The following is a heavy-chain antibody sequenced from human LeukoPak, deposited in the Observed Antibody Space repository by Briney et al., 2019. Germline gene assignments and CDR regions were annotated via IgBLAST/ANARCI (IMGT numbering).Heavy chain of an antibody. CDR3: ARYSQLKYSSGWYSFDY. CDR1: GFTFSSYE. J-gene: IGHJ4*02. V-gene: IGHV3-48*03. Sequence: GGSLRLSCAASGFTFSSYEMNWVRQAPGKGLEWVSYISSSGSTIYYADSVKGRFTISRDNAKNSLYLQMNSLRAEDTAVYYCARYSQLKYSSGWYSFDYWGQGTLVTVSS. CDR2: ISSSGSTI. D-gene: IGHD6-19*01.